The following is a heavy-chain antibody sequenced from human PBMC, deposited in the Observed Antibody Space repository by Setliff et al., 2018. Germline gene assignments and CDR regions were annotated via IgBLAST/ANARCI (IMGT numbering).Heavy chain of an antibody. Sequence: GGSLRLSCAASGFTFSDYYMSYSMNWVRQAPGKGLEWVSSISSSSSYIYYADSVKGRFTISRDNAKNSLYLQMNSLRAEDTAVYYCARDRIAAADAIHYYYFAMDVWGQGTTVTVSS. CDR3: ARDRIAAADAIHYYYFAMDV. V-gene: IGHV3-21*01. CDR1: GFTFSDYYMSYS. CDR2: ISSSSSYI. D-gene: IGHD6-13*01. J-gene: IGHJ6*02.